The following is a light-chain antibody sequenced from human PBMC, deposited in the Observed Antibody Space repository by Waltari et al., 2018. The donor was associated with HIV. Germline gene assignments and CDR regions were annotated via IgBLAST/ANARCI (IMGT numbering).Light chain of an antibody. CDR3: QVWDSSGDHPL. J-gene: IGLJ2*01. CDR1: NIASKS. CDR2: DHS. Sequence: SYVLTQPPSVSVAPGKTARITCGGNNIASKSVRWYQHKPGQAPVLVISDHSDRPSGIPERFSGSNSGNTATLTISRVEAGDEADYYCQVWDSSGDHPLFGGGTKLTVL. V-gene: IGLV3-21*04.